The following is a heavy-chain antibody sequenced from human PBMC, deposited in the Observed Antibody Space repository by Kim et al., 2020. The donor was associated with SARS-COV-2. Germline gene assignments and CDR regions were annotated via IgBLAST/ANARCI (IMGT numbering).Heavy chain of an antibody. V-gene: IGHV3-53*01. CDR1: GFTVSSNY. J-gene: IGHJ4*02. Sequence: GGSLRLSCAASGFTVSSNYMSWVRQAPGKGLEWVSLIYSGGSTYFADSVKGRFTISRDNSKNTLYLQMNSLRAEDTAVYYCARGSLGYCGGDCSLPYWGQGTLVTVSS. D-gene: IGHD2-21*02. CDR3: ARGSLGYCGGDCSLPY. CDR2: IYSGGST.